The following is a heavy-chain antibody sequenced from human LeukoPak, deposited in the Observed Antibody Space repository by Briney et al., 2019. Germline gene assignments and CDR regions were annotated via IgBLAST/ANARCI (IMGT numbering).Heavy chain of an antibody. V-gene: IGHV3-21*01. D-gene: IGHD4-17*01. CDR1: GFTFSSYS. CDR2: ISSSISYI. CDR3: ARGSTYGDYDLDFDY. J-gene: IGHJ4*02. Sequence: GGSLRLSCAASGFTFSSYSMNWVRQAPGKGLEWVSSISSSISYIYYADSVKGRFTISRDNAKNSLHLQMNSLRAEDTAVYYCARGSTYGDYDLDFDYWGQGTLVTVSS.